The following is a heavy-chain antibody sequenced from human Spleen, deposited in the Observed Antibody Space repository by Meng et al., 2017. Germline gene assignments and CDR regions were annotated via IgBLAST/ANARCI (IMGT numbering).Heavy chain of an antibody. CDR2: INHSGST. CDR3: ARAGHYYGSGSYYNVPKYYYYYGMDV. J-gene: IGHJ6*02. Sequence: GSLRLSCAVYGGSFSGYYWSWIRQPPGKGLEWIGEINHSGSTNYNPSLKSRVTISVDTSKNQFSLKLSSVTAADTAVYYCARAGHYYGSGSYYNVPKYYYYYGMDVWGQGTTVTVSS. D-gene: IGHD3-10*01. CDR1: GGSFSGYY. V-gene: IGHV4-34*01.